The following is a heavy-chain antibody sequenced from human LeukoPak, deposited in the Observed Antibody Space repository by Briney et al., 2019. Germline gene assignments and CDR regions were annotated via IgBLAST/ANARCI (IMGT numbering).Heavy chain of an antibody. Sequence: GGSLRLSCAASGFTVSSNYMSWVRQAPGKGLEWVSVIYSGGSTYYADSVKGRFTISRDNSKNTLYLQMNSLRAEDTAVYYCANEAYASGSYYTDYWGQGTLVTVSS. D-gene: IGHD3-10*01. V-gene: IGHV3-66*01. CDR2: IYSGGST. CDR3: ANEAYASGSYYTDY. J-gene: IGHJ4*02. CDR1: GFTVSSNY.